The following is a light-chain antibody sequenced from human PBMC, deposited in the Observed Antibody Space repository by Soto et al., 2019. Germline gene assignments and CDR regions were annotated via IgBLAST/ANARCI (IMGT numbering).Light chain of an antibody. CDR3: QQSYTTPLT. V-gene: IGKV1-39*01. Sequence: DIQMTQSPSSLSASIGDRVTITCRASQSISIYLNWYQQKPGTAPRLLIYAASSLQSGVPSRFTGSRSETNFTPIISSLQPEDFATYYCQQSYTTPLTFGGGTKVDI. J-gene: IGKJ4*01. CDR1: QSISIY. CDR2: AAS.